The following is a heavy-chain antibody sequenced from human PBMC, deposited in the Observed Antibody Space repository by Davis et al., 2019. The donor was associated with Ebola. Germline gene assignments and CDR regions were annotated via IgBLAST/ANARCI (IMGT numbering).Heavy chain of an antibody. J-gene: IGHJ4*02. CDR1: GYTFTSYG. CDR2: ISAYNGNT. D-gene: IGHD3-22*01. CDR3: ARQRYYYDSSGYYYFDY. V-gene: IGHV1-18*01. Sequence: ASVKVSCKASGYTFTSYGISWVRQAPGQGLEWMGWISAYNGNTNYAQKLQGRVTMTTDTSTSTTYMELRSLRSDDTAVYYCARQRYYYDSSGYYYFDYWGQGTLVTVSS.